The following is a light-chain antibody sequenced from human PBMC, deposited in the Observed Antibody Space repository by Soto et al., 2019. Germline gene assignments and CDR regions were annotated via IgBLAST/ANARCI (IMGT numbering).Light chain of an antibody. V-gene: IGKV1-39*01. CDR2: AAS. CDR1: QSISIF. Sequence: DIQMTQSPSSLSASVGDRVTITCRASQSISIFLNWYQQKPGKAPKLLIYAASTLQSGVPSRFSGSRSGTDFTLTISSLQPEDFATYYCHQTDSIPETFGQGTKVQIK. CDR3: HQTDSIPET. J-gene: IGKJ1*01.